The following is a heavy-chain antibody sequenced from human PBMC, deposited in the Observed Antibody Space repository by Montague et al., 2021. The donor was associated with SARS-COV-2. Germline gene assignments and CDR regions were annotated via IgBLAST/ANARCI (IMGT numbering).Heavy chain of an antibody. D-gene: IGHD6-13*01. CDR3: ARAGYSSSWYGARNWFDP. J-gene: IGHJ5*02. V-gene: IGHV4-34*01. CDR1: GGSSRGYY. CDR2: INHSGST. Sequence: SETLSLTCAVYGGSSRGYYWSWIRQTPGTGLDWIGEINHSGSTNYNPSLKSRVTISVDTSKNQFSLKLSSVTAADTAVYYCARAGYSSSWYGARNWFDPWGQGTLVTVSS.